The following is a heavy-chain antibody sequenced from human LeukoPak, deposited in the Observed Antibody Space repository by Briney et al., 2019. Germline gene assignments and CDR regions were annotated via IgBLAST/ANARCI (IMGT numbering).Heavy chain of an antibody. CDR1: GGTFSSYA. J-gene: IGHJ4*02. V-gene: IGHV1-69*13. CDR3: ARRDPSGYDDY. Sequence: ASVKVSCKASGGTFSSYAISWVRQAPGQGLEWMGGIIPICGTANYAQKFQGRVTITADESTSTAYMELSSLRSEDTAVYYCARRDPSGYDDYWGQGTLVTVSS. D-gene: IGHD3-3*01. CDR2: IIPICGTA.